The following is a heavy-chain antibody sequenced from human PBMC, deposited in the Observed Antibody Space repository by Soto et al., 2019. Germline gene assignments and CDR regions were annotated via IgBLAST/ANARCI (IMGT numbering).Heavy chain of an antibody. CDR1: GFTFSSYA. D-gene: IGHD6-19*01. V-gene: IGHV3-23*01. CDR2: ISGSGGST. J-gene: IGHJ3*02. CDR3: AKDGVGSPDSSGWYTKDDAFDI. Sequence: GGSLRLSCAASGFTFSSYAMSWVRQAPGKGLEWVSAISGSGGSTYYADSVKGRFTISRDNSKNTLYLQMNSLRAEDTAVYYCAKDGVGSPDSSGWYTKDDAFDIRGQGTMDTVSS.